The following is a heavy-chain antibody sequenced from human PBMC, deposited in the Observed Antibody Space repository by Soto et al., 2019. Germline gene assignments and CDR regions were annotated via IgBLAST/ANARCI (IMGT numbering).Heavy chain of an antibody. D-gene: IGHD7-27*01. CDR3: ARPNSGWYFDL. V-gene: IGHV3-23*01. CDR2: ISGSGDST. J-gene: IGHJ2*01. CDR1: GFTFSSYA. Sequence: EVQLLESGGGLVQPGGSLRLSCAASGFTFSSYAMNWVRQAPGKGLQWVSVISGSGDSTYYADSVKGRFTISRDNSKNTLSLQMTSLRAEDTAVYYCARPNSGWYFDLWGRGTLVTVSS.